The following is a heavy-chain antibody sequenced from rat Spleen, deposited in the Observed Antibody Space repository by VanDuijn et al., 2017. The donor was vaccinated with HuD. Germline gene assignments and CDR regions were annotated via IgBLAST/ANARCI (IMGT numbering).Heavy chain of an antibody. J-gene: IGHJ3*01. CDR1: VYSITSNY. Sequence: EVQLQESGPGLVKPSQSLSLTCSVTVYSITSNYWGWIRKFPGSKMEWIGHISFSGDTIYNPSLKSRISITRDTSKNQFFLQLKSVITEDTATYYCAGLHWFAYWGQGTLATVSS. CDR2: ISFSGDT. V-gene: IGHV3-1*01. CDR3: AGLHWFAY.